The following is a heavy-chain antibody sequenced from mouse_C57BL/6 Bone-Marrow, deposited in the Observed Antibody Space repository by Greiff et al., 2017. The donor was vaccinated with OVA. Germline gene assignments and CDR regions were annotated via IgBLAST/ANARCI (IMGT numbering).Heavy chain of an antibody. CDR3: TGSIYYDYDGFAY. CDR1: GFTFSNYW. CDR2: IRLKSDNYAT. Sequence: EVKLVESGGGLVQPGGSMKLSCVASGFTFSNYWMNWVRQSPEKGLEWVAQIRLKSDNYATHYAESVKGRFTISRDDSKSSVYLQMNNLRAEDTGIYYCTGSIYYDYDGFAYWGQGTLVTVSA. J-gene: IGHJ3*01. V-gene: IGHV6-3*01. D-gene: IGHD2-4*01.